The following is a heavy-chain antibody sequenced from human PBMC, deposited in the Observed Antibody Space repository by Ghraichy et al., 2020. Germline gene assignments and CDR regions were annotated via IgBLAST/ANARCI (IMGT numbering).Heavy chain of an antibody. Sequence: GGSLRLSCAASGFTFSSYGMHWVRQAPGKGLEWVAVIWYDGSNKYYADSVKGRFTISRDNSKNTLYLQMNSLRAEDTAVYYCARFTGTPRTGYYYYMDVWGKGTTVTVSS. CDR2: IWYDGSNK. J-gene: IGHJ6*03. CDR1: GFTFSSYG. CDR3: ARFTGTPRTGYYYYMDV. D-gene: IGHD1-1*01. V-gene: IGHV3-33*01.